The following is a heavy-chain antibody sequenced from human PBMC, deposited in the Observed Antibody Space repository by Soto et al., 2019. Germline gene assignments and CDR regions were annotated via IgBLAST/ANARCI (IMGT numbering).Heavy chain of an antibody. J-gene: IGHJ4*02. Sequence: EVQLLESGGGLVQPGGSLRLSCAASGFTFSSYTMNWVRQAPGKGLEWDSGINSGGRTYYADSVKGRFTISRDDSKNTLYLQIISLSAEDTAVYYCAKDLRPDGVWDFDYWGQGTLVTVSS. CDR3: AKDLRPDGVWDFDY. CDR1: GFTFSSYT. D-gene: IGHD4-17*01. V-gene: IGHV3-23*01. CDR2: INSGGRT.